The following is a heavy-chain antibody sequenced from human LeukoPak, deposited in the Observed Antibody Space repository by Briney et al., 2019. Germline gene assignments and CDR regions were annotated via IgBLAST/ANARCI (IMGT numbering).Heavy chain of an antibody. CDR1: GFTFSNYW. J-gene: IGHJ4*02. CDR2: IRPDGSVI. V-gene: IGHV3-7*03. Sequence: GGSLRLSCAASGFTFSNYWMTWVRRAPGKGLEWVANIRPDGSVIHYVDSVKGRFTISRDSAKNSLYLQMNSLRAEDTAVYYCARDPGSGYEEHFDYWGQGTLVTVSS. D-gene: IGHD5-12*01. CDR3: ARDPGSGYEEHFDY.